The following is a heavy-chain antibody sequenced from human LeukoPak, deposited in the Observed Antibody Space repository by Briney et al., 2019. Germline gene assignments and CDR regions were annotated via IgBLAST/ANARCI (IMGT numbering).Heavy chain of an antibody. CDR1: GGTFSSYT. CDR3: AREGTQVTMVRGVIGI. CDR2: IIPILGIA. D-gene: IGHD3-10*01. J-gene: IGHJ3*02. Sequence: SVKVSCKASGGTFSSYTISWVRQAPGQGLEWMGRIIPILGIANYAQKFQGRVTITADKSTSTAYMELSSLRSEDTAEYYCAREGTQVTMVRGVIGIWGQGTMVTVSS. V-gene: IGHV1-69*04.